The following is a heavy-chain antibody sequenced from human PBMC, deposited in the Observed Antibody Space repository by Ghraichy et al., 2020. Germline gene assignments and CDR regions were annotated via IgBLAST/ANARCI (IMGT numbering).Heavy chain of an antibody. CDR2: TSYDGSNK. D-gene: IGHD3-22*01. CDR1: GLTFSRYG. V-gene: IGHV3-30*18. CDR3: AKERDSSGYYSFRGDYYGMDV. Sequence: LSLTCAASGLTFSRYGMHWVRQAPGKGLEWVAVTSYDGSNKQYADSVKGRFTISRDNSKNTLYLQMNSLRVEDTAVYYCAKERDSSGYYSFRGDYYGMDVWGQGTTVTVSS. J-gene: IGHJ6*02.